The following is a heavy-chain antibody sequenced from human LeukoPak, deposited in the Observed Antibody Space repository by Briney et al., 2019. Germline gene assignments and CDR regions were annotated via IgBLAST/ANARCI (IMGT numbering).Heavy chain of an antibody. D-gene: IGHD5-12*01. Sequence: SETLSLTCTVSGGSISSYYWSWIRQPAGKGLEWIGRIYTSGSTNYNPSLKSRVTMSVDTSKNQFSLKLSSVTAADTAVYYCASIASDIVDFDYWGQGTLVTVSS. CDR1: GGSISSYY. J-gene: IGHJ4*02. V-gene: IGHV4-4*07. CDR2: IYTSGST. CDR3: ASIASDIVDFDY.